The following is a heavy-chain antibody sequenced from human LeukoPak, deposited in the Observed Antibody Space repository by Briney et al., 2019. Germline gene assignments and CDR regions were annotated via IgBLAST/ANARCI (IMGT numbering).Heavy chain of an antibody. CDR2: ISYDGSNK. D-gene: IGHD1-26*01. V-gene: IGHV3-30-3*01. CDR3: ARDQDPFGPGSYCYFDY. CDR1: GFTFSSYA. J-gene: IGHJ4*02. Sequence: GGSLRLSCAAAGFTFSSYAMHWVRQAPGKGLEWVAVISYDGSNKYYADSVKGRFTISRDNSKNTLYLQMNSLRAEDTAVYYCARDQDPFGPGSYCYFDYWGQGTPVTVSS.